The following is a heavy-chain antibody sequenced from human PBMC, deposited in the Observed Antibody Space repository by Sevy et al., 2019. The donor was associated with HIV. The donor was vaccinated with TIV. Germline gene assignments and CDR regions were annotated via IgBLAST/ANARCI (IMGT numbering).Heavy chain of an antibody. CDR2: IKSKTEGGTT. CDR3: TTDPLRAFDI. V-gene: IGHV3-15*01. CDR1: GFTFSNAW. J-gene: IGHJ3*02. Sequence: GGSLRLSCAASGFTFSNAWMSWVRQAPGKGLEWVGRIKSKTEGGTTDYAAPVKGRFTISRDDSKNTLYLQMNSLKTEDTAVYYCTTDPLRAFDIWGQGTMVTVSS.